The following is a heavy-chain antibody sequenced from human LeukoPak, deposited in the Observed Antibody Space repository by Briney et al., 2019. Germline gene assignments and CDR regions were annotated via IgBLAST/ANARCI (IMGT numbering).Heavy chain of an antibody. Sequence: GGSLRVSCAASGFTFSTNGMSWVRQAPGKGLEWVAGISGSGGITYYADSVKGRYTISRDNSKSTLYLQMNSLRAEDTAIYYCAKELLLAATGTIGFDIWGQGTMVTVSS. CDR3: AKELLLAATGTIGFDI. D-gene: IGHD6-13*01. V-gene: IGHV3-23*01. CDR2: ISGSGGIT. CDR1: GFTFSTNG. J-gene: IGHJ3*02.